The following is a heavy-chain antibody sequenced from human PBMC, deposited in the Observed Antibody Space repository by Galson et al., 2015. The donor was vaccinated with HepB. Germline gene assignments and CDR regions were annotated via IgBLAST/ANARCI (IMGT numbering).Heavy chain of an antibody. CDR2: TYYRSKWYN. CDR3: ARSVSAAVGTGFDY. CDR1: GDSVSSNSAA. J-gene: IGHJ4*02. D-gene: IGHD6-13*01. Sequence: CAISGDSVSSNSAAWNWIRQSPSRGLEWLGRTYYRSKWYNDYAVSVKSRITINPDTSKNQFSLQLNSVTPEDTAVYYCARSVSAAVGTGFDYWGQGTLVTVSS. V-gene: IGHV6-1*01.